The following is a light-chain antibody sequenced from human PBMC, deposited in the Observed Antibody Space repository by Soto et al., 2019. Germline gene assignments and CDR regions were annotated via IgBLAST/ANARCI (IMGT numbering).Light chain of an antibody. J-gene: IGLJ1*01. CDR3: CSYAGSSTFAV. CDR2: EVN. Sequence: QSALTQPASVSGSPGQSITISCTGTSSDVGSYNLVSWYQQHPGKAPKLMIYEVNKRPSGVSNRFSGSKSGNTASLTISGLQPDDEADYYCCSYAGSSTFAVFGTGTKLTVL. CDR1: SSDVGSYNL. V-gene: IGLV2-23*02.